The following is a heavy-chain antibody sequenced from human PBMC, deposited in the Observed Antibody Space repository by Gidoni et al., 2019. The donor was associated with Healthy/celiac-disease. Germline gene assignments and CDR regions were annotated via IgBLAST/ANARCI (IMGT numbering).Heavy chain of an antibody. CDR1: GGPISSGGYY. Sequence: QVQLQESGPGLVKPSQTLSLTCPVSGGPISSGGYYWSWIRQHPGKGLEWIGYIYYSGSTYYNPSLKSRVTISVDTPKNQFSLKLSSVTAADTAVYYCARGEVVSNLFQHWGQGTLVTVSS. D-gene: IGHD2-21*01. CDR3: ARGEVVSNLFQH. CDR2: IYYSGST. V-gene: IGHV4-31*03. J-gene: IGHJ1*01.